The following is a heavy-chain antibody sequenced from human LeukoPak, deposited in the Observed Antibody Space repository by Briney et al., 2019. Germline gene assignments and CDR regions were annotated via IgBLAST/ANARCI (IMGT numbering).Heavy chain of an antibody. CDR2: ISAYNGNT. Sequence: ASVKVSCKASGYTFTSYGISWVRQAPGQGLERMGWISAYNGNTNYAQKLQGRVTMTTDTSTSTAYMELRSLRSDDTAVYYCARDRGIVGATEFDYWGQGTLVTVSS. D-gene: IGHD1-26*01. J-gene: IGHJ4*02. V-gene: IGHV1-18*01. CDR1: GYTFTSYG. CDR3: ARDRGIVGATEFDY.